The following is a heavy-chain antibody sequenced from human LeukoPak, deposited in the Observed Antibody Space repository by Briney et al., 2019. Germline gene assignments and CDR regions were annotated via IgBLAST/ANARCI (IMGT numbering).Heavy chain of an antibody. J-gene: IGHJ1*01. D-gene: IGHD2/OR15-2a*01. CDR2: ISGEGGST. Sequence: GGSLRLSCAASGFTFDEYAMHWVRQAPGKGLEWVSLISGEGGSTYYADSVKGRFTISRDNSKNSLYLQMNRLRTEDTALYYCVKDSPIERFQPWGQGTLVTVSS. CDR3: VKDSPIERFQP. CDR1: GFTFDEYA. V-gene: IGHV3-43*02.